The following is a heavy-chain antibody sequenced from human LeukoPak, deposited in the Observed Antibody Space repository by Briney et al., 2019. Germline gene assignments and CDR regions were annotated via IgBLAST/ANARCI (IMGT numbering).Heavy chain of an antibody. J-gene: IGHJ4*02. CDR3: ARGRMPYDSSPDF. Sequence: PGESLRLSCAASGFTFSNYWMTWVRQAPGRGLEWVANIQQDGNQKYYVDSVKGRFTISRDNAKNSLYLQMNSLGAADTAAYYCARGRMPYDSSPDFWGQGTLVTVSS. V-gene: IGHV3-7*01. CDR1: GFTFSNYW. CDR2: IQQDGNQK. D-gene: IGHD6-13*01.